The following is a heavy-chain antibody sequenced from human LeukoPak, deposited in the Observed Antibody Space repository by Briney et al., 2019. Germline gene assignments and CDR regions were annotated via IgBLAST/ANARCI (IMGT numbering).Heavy chain of an antibody. J-gene: IGHJ4*02. D-gene: IGHD3-10*01. V-gene: IGHV1-8*01. CDR1: GYTFTSYD. CDR3: ARESYYYGSGSYYTSLDY. Sequence: ASVKVSCKASGYTFTSYDINWVRQATGQGLEWMGWMNPNSGNTGYAQKFQGRVTMTWSTSISTAYMELSSLRSEDTAVYYCARESYYYGSGSYYTSLDYWGQGTLVTVSS. CDR2: MNPNSGNT.